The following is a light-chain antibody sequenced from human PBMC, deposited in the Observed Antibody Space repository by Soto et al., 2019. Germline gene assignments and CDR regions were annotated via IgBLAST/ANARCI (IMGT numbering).Light chain of an antibody. J-gene: IGLJ1*01. CDR3: GSYTISSTPLYV. V-gene: IGLV2-14*01. CDR2: DVS. Sequence: QSASVSGSPGQSIAISCTGTSSDVGAYDYVSWYQQHPGKAPKLMIYDVSNRPSGVSNRFSGSKSGNTASLTISGLQAEDEADYYCGSYTISSTPLYVFGTGTKLTVL. CDR1: SSDVGAYDY.